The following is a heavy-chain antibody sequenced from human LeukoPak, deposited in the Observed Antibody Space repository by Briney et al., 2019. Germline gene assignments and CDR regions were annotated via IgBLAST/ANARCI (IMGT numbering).Heavy chain of an antibody. CDR1: GGSISSYY. V-gene: IGHV4-4*07. CDR2: IYNSGST. CDR3: ARDWDCSSTSCFDYYYYYMDV. J-gene: IGHJ6*03. D-gene: IGHD2-2*01. Sequence: SETLSLTCTVSGGSISSYYWSWIRQPAGKGLEWIGRIYNSGSTNYNPSLKSRVTMSVDTSKNQFSLKLSSVTAADTAVYYCARDWDCSSTSCFDYYYYYMDVWGKGTTVTVSS.